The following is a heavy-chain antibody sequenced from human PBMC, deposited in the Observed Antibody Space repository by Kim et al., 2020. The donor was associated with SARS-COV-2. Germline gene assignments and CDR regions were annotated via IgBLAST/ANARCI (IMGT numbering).Heavy chain of an antibody. CDR2: ISGSGGST. CDR3: VKENGGYPLSWFDS. CDR1: GFTFSTYA. V-gene: IGHV3-23*01. Sequence: GGSLRLSCGVSGFTFSTYAMSWVRQAPGKGLDWVSAISGSGGSTYYADSVKGRFTISRDNSRNSVYLQMNSLRADDTAVYYCVKENGGYPLSWFDSWGQGTLVTVSS. D-gene: IGHD5-12*01. J-gene: IGHJ5*01.